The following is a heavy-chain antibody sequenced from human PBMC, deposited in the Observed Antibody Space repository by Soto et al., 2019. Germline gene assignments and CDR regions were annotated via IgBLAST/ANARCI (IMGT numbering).Heavy chain of an antibody. CDR1: VASISSGNYY. V-gene: IGHV4-30-4*01. CDR2: IYNSGTT. Sequence: QVQLQESGPGLVKPSQTLPLTGTVSVASISSGNYYWNWIRQPPGKGLEWIGYIYNSGTTRYNPSLSLKSRVSISGDTSKNQFSLNLISVTAADTAVYYCARDRGFGMDVWGQGTTVTVSS. CDR3: ARDRGFGMDV. J-gene: IGHJ6*02.